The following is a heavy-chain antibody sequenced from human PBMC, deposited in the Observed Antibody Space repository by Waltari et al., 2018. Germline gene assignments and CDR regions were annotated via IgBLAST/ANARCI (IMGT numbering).Heavy chain of an antibody. V-gene: IGHV3-53*01. CDR2: IYSGGST. D-gene: IGHD6-13*01. CDR1: GFTVSSNY. Sequence: EVQLVESGGGLIQPGGSLRLSCAASGFTVSSNYMSWVRQAPGKGLEWVSVIYSGGSTYYADSVKGRFTISRDNSKNTLYLQMNSLRAEDTAVYYCAPPPRIAAAGTGYWGQGTLVTVSS. J-gene: IGHJ4*02. CDR3: APPPRIAAAGTGY.